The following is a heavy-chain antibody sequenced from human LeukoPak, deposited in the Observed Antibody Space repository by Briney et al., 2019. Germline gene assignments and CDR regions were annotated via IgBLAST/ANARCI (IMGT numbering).Heavy chain of an antibody. CDR3: ARGGNFPYYYYGMDV. CDR2: IYSGGST. D-gene: IGHD4-23*01. J-gene: IGHJ6*02. Sequence: GGSLSLSCSASGVAVSSNYMSWFRQAPGQGLEWVSVIYSGGSTYYADSVKGRFTISRDNSKNTLYLQMNSLRAEDTAVYYCARGGNFPYYYYGMDVWGQGTTVTVSS. V-gene: IGHV3-53*01. CDR1: GVAVSSNY.